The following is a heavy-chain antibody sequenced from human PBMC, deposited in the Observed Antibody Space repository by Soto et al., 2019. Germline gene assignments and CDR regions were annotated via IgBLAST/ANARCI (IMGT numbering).Heavy chain of an antibody. CDR2: ISYDGSNK. CDR1: GFIFSSYA. V-gene: IGHV3-30-3*01. D-gene: IGHD3-10*01. Sequence: QVQLVEAGGGVVQPGRSLRLSCAASGFIFSSYAMHWVRQAPGKGLEWVAVISYDGSNKYYADSVKGRLTISRDNSKNTRYPQPNRLRAEETAVYYCAREFGIGGAVFDFWGQATMVPVSS. J-gene: IGHJ3*01. CDR3: AREFGIGGAVFDF.